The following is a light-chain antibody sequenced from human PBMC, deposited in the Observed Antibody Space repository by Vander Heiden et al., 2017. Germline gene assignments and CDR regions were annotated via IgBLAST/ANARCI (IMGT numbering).Light chain of an antibody. CDR1: RSIASY. CDR2: AAS. V-gene: IGKV1-39*01. CDR3: QQSYNSPRT. Sequence: DIQMTQSPSYLSASVGDRVSITCRASRSIASYLNWYQQKPGKAPKLLIYAASTLQSGVPSRFNGGGFGTDFTLTISSLQAEDFATYYCQQSYNSPRTFGQGTKLEIK. J-gene: IGKJ2*02.